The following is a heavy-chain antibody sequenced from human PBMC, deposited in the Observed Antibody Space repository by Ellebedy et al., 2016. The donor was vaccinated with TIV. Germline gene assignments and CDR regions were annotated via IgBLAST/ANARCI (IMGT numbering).Heavy chain of an antibody. CDR1: GGSISSYY. Sequence: SETLSLTCTVSGGSISSYYWSWIRQPPGKELEWIGYIYYSGSTNYNPSLKSRVTISVDTSKNQFSLKLSSVTAADTAVYYCARASLLYYYDSSGYVFDYWGQGTLVTVSS. D-gene: IGHD3-22*01. V-gene: IGHV4-59*01. CDR2: IYYSGST. CDR3: ARASLLYYYDSSGYVFDY. J-gene: IGHJ4*02.